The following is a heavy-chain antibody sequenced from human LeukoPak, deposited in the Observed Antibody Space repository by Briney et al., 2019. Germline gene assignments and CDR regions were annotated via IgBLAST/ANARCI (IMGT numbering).Heavy chain of an antibody. CDR3: AREFQQWLVYGAFDI. CDR2: IYTSGST. D-gene: IGHD6-19*01. V-gene: IGHV4-4*07. Sequence: SETLSLTCTVSGGSISSYYWSWIRQPAGKGLEWIGRIYTSGSTNYNPSLKSRVTISVVKSKNQFSLKLSSVTAADTAVYYCAREFQQWLVYGAFDIWGQGTMVTVSS. J-gene: IGHJ3*02. CDR1: GGSISSYY.